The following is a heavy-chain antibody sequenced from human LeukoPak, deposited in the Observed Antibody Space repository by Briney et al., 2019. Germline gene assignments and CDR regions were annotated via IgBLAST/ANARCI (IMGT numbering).Heavy chain of an antibody. CDR3: AKDRGGSYPGGFDS. CDR2: ISYDGSNK. D-gene: IGHD1-26*01. J-gene: IGHJ4*02. V-gene: IGHV3-30*18. CDR1: GFTFSSYG. Sequence: PGGSLRLSCAASGFTFSSYGMHWVRQAPGKGLEWVAVISYDGSNKGYADSVKGRFTLSRDNSKNTLYLQMNSLRAEDTAAYYCAKDRGGSYPGGFDSWGQGTLVTVSS.